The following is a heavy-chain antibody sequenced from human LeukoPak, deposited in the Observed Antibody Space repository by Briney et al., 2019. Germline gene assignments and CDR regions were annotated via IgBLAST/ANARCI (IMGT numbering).Heavy chain of an antibody. J-gene: IGHJ4*02. V-gene: IGHV3-15*01. CDR3: VAGLGTTDLDY. CDR1: GFSFGDCW. CDR2: IKRTTDGGTT. Sequence: GGSLRLSCAASGFSFGDCWMSWVRQVPGKGLDWVARIKRTTDGGTTDYAAPVKGRFTISRDDSIHTLFLQMNSLITEDTAVYYRVAGLGTTDLDYWGQGTLATVSS. D-gene: IGHD7-27*01.